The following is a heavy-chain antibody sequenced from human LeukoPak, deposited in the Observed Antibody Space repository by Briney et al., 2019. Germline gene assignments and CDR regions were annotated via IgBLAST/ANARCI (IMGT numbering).Heavy chain of an antibody. Sequence: ASVKVSCKASGYTFTGYYMHWVRQAPGQGLEWMGWINPNSVGTNYAQKFQGRVTMTRDTSISTAYMELSRLRSDDTAVYYCSAIEMATITDDYWGQGTLVTVSS. D-gene: IGHD5-24*01. CDR2: INPNSVGT. CDR3: SAIEMATITDDY. J-gene: IGHJ4*02. CDR1: GYTFTGYY. V-gene: IGHV1-2*02.